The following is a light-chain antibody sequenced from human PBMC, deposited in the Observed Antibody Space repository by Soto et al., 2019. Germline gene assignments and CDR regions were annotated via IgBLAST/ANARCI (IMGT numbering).Light chain of an antibody. CDR2: KAS. Sequence: DIQMTQSPSTLSASVGDRITITCRASQSISSWLAWYQQIPGKAPKLLIYKASSLESGVPSRFSGSGSGTEFTLTISGLQPDDFGTYYCQQYMNSLRSFGQETKVDIK. J-gene: IGKJ1*01. CDR3: QQYMNSLRS. V-gene: IGKV1-5*03. CDR1: QSISSW.